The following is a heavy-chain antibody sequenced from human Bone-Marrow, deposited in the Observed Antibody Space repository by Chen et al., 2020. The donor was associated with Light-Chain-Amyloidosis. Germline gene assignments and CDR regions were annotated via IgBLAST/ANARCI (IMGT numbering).Heavy chain of an antibody. CDR2: TYPDDSDA. J-gene: IGHJ4*02. CDR3: ARRRDGYNFDY. D-gene: IGHD5-12*01. Sequence: EVQLEQSGPEVKKPGESLKISCKGSGYTFPTYWIGGVRQMPGKGLEWMGVTYPDDSDARYSPSFEGQVTISADKSITTAYLQWRSLKASDTAMYYCARRRDGYNFDYWGQGTLVTVSS. V-gene: IGHV5-51*01. CDR1: GYTFPTYW.